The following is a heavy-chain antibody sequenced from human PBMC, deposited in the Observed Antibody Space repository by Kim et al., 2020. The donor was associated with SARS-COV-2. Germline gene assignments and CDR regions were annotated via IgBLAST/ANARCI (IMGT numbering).Heavy chain of an antibody. Sequence: GGSLRLSCAASGFTFSSYSMNWVRQAPGKGLEWVSSISSSSSYIYYADSVKGRFTISRDNAKNSLYLQMNSLRAEDTAVYYCATPYLVLLWFGEQNDAFDIWGQETMLTVSS. CDR2: ISSSSSYI. CDR3: ATPYLVLLWFGEQNDAFDI. CDR1: GFTFSSYS. V-gene: IGHV3-21*01. J-gene: IGHJ3*02. D-gene: IGHD3-10*01.